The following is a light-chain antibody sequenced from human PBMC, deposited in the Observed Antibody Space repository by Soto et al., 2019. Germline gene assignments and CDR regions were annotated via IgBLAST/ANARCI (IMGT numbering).Light chain of an antibody. CDR3: SSYTTSNTRQIV. CDR1: SSHVGGDNY. V-gene: IGLV2-14*03. CDR2: DVS. Sequence: QSALTQPASVSGSPGQSITISCTGTSSHVGGDNYVSWYQHHPGNAPKLMIFDVSNRPSGVSNRFSGSKSGNTASLTISGLQPEDEADDYCSSYTTSNTRQIVFGTGTKLTVL. J-gene: IGLJ1*01.